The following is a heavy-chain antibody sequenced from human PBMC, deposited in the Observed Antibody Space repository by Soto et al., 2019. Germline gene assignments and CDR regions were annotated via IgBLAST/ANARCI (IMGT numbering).Heavy chain of an antibody. CDR1: GITVSTYA. V-gene: IGHV3-30-3*01. J-gene: IGHJ4*02. D-gene: IGHD2-2*02. CDR2: MSYDGSNK. CDR3: ARDGLACSSTSCYTEGYFDY. Sequence: WGSLRLSCAASGITVSTYAMHWVRQAPCKWLEWVAVMSYDGSNKYYADSVKCRFTISRDNSKNTLYLQMNSLRAEDTAVYYCARDGLACSSTSCYTEGYFDYWGQGTLVTVSS.